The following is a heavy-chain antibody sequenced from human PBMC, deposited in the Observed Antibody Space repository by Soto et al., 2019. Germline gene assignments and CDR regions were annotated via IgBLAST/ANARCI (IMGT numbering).Heavy chain of an antibody. CDR2: ISAYNGNT. CDR1: GYTFNSYG. V-gene: IGHV1-18*01. CDR3: ARDIFDFWSGYWSVADY. D-gene: IGHD3-3*01. Sequence: QVQLVQSGAEVKKAGASVKVSCNASGYTFNSYGISWVRQAPGQGLEWMGWISAYNGNTHYSQKVQGRVSMTTDPSTNTAYMELRSLRSDDTAVYYCARDIFDFWSGYWSVADYWGQGTLVTVSS. J-gene: IGHJ4*02.